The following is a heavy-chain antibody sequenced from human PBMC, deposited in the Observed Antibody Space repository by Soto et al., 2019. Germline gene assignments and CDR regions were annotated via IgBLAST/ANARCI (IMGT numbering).Heavy chain of an antibody. V-gene: IGHV1-69*01. CDR3: AREAHDSSGYDLDGMDV. Sequence: QVQLVQSGAEVKKPGSSVKVSCKASGGTFSSYAISWVRQAPGQGLEWMGGIIPIFGTANYAQKFQGRVTITADESTSTAYMELSSLRSEDTAMYYCAREAHDSSGYDLDGMDVWGQGTTVTVSS. CDR2: IIPIFGTA. D-gene: IGHD3-22*01. J-gene: IGHJ6*02. CDR1: GGTFSSYA.